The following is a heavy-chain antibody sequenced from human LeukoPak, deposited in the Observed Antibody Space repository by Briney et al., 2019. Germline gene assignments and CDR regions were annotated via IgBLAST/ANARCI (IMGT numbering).Heavy chain of an antibody. J-gene: IGHJ4*02. V-gene: IGHV4-59*08. CDR2: IYYSGST. D-gene: IGHD1-1*01. CDR1: GGSISSYY. Sequence: SETLSLTCTVSGGSISSYYWSWIRQPPGKGLEWIGFIYYSGSTHYNPSLKSRVTISLDTSQNQFTLILTSVTAADTAVYYCARGNEWPMSIHFDYWGQGTLVTVSS. CDR3: ARGNEWPMSIHFDY.